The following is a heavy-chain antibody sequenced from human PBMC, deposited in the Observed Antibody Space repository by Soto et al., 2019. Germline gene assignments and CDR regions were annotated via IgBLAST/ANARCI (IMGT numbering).Heavy chain of an antibody. CDR1: GFTFSSYS. D-gene: IGHD1-26*01. V-gene: IGHV3-21*04. CDR2: ISSSSSYI. J-gene: IGHJ4*02. Sequence: GGSLRLSCAASGFTFSSYSMNWVRQAPGKGLEWVSSISSSSSYIYYADSVKGRFTMTTDTSTSTAYMELRSLRSDDTAVYYCARDISTPSGSYHPLHYFDYWGQGTLVTVSS. CDR3: ARDISTPSGSYHPLHYFDY.